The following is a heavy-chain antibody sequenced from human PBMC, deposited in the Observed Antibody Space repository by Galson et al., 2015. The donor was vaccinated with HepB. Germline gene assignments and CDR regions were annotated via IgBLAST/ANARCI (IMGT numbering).Heavy chain of an antibody. D-gene: IGHD5-18*01. J-gene: IGHJ4*02. Sequence: LRLSCAASGFTFSSYEMNWVRQAPGKGLEWVSYISSSGSTIYYADSVKGRFTISRDNAKNSLYLQMNSLRAEDTAVYYCARVGDTAMAVDYWGQGTLVTVSS. CDR2: ISSSGSTI. CDR1: GFTFSSYE. CDR3: ARVGDTAMAVDY. V-gene: IGHV3-48*03.